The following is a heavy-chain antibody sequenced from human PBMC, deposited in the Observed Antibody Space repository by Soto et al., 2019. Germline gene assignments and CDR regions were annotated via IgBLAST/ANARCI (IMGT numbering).Heavy chain of an antibody. CDR3: ARRVAATTDFDY. CDR2: IYYSGST. V-gene: IGHV4-59*08. J-gene: IGHJ4*02. CDR1: GGSISSYY. D-gene: IGHD6-19*01. Sequence: QVQLQESGPGLVKPSETLSLTCTVSGGSISSYYWSWIRQPPGKGLEWIGYIYYSGSTNYNPSLKSRDTISVDTSKNQFSLKLSSVTAADTAVYYCARRVAATTDFDYWGQGTLVTVSS.